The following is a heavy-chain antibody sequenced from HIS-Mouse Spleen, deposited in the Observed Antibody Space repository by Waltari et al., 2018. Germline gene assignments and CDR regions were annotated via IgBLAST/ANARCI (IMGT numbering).Heavy chain of an antibody. CDR2: IYYSGST. J-gene: IGHJ2*01. CDR1: GGSNRSSSYY. Sequence: QLQLQESGPGLVKPSETLSLTCTVPGGSNRSSSYYWGWIRQPPGKGLEWIGSIYYSGSTYYNPSLKSRVTISVDTSKNQFSLKLSSVTAADTAVYYCAREIPYSSSWYDWYFDLWGRGTLVTVSS. V-gene: IGHV4-39*07. D-gene: IGHD6-13*01. CDR3: AREIPYSSSWYDWYFDL.